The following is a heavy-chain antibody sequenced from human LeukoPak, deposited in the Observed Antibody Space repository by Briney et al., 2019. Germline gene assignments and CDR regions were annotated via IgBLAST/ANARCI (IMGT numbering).Heavy chain of an antibody. Sequence: PGRSLRLSCAASGFTFSSSGMHWVRQAPGKGLEWVAVISYDGSNKYYADSVKGRFTISRDNSKNTLYLQMNTLRAEDTSVYYCAKSNWNSPGIWGQGTMVTVSS. CDR2: ISYDGSNK. V-gene: IGHV3-30*18. CDR1: GFTFSSSG. D-gene: IGHD1-20*01. J-gene: IGHJ3*02. CDR3: AKSNWNSPGI.